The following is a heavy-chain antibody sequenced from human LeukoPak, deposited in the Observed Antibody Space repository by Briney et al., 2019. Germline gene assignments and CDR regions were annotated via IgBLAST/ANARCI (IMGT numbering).Heavy chain of an antibody. CDR2: INPSGGST. D-gene: IGHD5-24*01. CDR1: GYTFTSYY. V-gene: IGHV1-46*01. Sequence: ASVRVSCKASGYTFTSYYMHWVRQAPGQGLEWMGIINPSGGSTSYAQKFQGRVTMTRDTSTSTVYMELSSLRSEDTAVYYCARVGEMATIAGYWGQGTLVTVSS. CDR3: ARVGEMATIAGY. J-gene: IGHJ4*02.